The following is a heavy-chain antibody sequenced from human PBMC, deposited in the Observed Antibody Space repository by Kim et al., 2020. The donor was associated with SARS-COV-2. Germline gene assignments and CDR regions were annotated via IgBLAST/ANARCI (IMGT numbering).Heavy chain of an antibody. D-gene: IGHD3-22*01. J-gene: IGHJ3*02. CDR2: IKTKTDGGTT. V-gene: IGHV3-15*01. CDR1: GFTFTNAW. CDR3: TTEGTVVVGDNAFDI. Sequence: GGSLRLSCAASGFTFTNAWMSWVRQAPGKGLEWVGRIKTKTDGGTTDYAAPVKGRFTISRDDSKNTLYLQMNSLKTEDTAVYYCTTEGTVVVGDNAFDIWGQGTMVTVSS.